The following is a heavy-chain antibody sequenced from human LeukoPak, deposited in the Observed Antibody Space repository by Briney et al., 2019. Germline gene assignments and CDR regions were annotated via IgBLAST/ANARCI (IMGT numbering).Heavy chain of an antibody. D-gene: IGHD3-22*01. CDR1: GFTFSSYE. CDR2: ISSSGSTI. Sequence: TGGSLRLSCAASGFTFSSYEMNWVRQAPGKGLEWVSYISSSGSTIFYADSVQGRFTISRDNAKNSLYLQMNSLRAEDTAVYYCARGRGYYYDTPFDYWGQGTLVTVSS. CDR3: ARGRGYYYDTPFDY. J-gene: IGHJ4*02. V-gene: IGHV3-48*03.